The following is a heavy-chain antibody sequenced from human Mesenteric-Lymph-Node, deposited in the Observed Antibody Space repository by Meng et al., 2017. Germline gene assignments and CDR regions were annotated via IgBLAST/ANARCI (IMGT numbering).Heavy chain of an antibody. CDR1: GFSLSTSGMC. V-gene: IGHV2-70*20. D-gene: IGHD3-10*01. CDR2: IDWDDDK. CDR3: ALGYGSGSYKDAFDI. J-gene: IGHJ3*02. Sequence: SGPTLVKPTQTLTLTCTFSGFSLSTSGMCVSWVRQPPGKALEWLALIDWDDDKYYSTSLKTRLTISKDTSKNQVVLTMTNMDPVDTDTYYCALGYGSGSYKDAFDIWGQGTMVTVSS.